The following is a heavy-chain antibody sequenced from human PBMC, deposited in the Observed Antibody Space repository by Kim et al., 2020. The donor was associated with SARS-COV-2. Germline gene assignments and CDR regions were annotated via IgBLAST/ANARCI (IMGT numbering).Heavy chain of an antibody. V-gene: IGHV3-64*01. CDR3: ARDRGQWLGVGRNWYFDL. J-gene: IGHJ2*01. CDR1: GFTFSSYA. D-gene: IGHD6-19*01. CDR2: ISSNGGST. Sequence: GGSLRLSCAASGFTFSSYAMHWVRQAPGKGLEYVSAISSNGGSTYYANSVKGRFTISRDNSKNTLYLQMGSLRAEDMAVYYCARDRGQWLGVGRNWYFDLWGRGTLVTVSS.